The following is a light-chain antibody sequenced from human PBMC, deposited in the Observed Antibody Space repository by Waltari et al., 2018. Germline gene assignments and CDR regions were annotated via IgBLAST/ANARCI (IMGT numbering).Light chain of an antibody. Sequence: EIVLPHSPATLPLPPGERATLPCRASQSVSSYLAWYQQKPGQAPRLLIYDASNRATGIPARFSGSGSGTDFTLTISSLEPEDFAVYYCQQRSNWPLFTFGPGTKVDIK. V-gene: IGKV3-11*01. CDR1: QSVSSY. J-gene: IGKJ3*01. CDR3: QQRSNWPLFT. CDR2: DAS.